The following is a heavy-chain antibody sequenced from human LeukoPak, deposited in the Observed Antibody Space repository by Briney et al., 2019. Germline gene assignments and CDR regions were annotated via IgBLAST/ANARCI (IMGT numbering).Heavy chain of an antibody. J-gene: IGHJ4*02. D-gene: IGHD6-13*01. CDR1: GFTFSSYA. Sequence: GGSLRLSCAASGFTFSSYAMHWVRQAPGKGLEWVAVVSYDGSSKYYADSVKGRFTTSRDNSKNTVYLQMNSLRAEDTAVYYCARDLSWYFFDYWGQGTLVTVSS. V-gene: IGHV3-30-3*01. CDR2: VSYDGSSK. CDR3: ARDLSWYFFDY.